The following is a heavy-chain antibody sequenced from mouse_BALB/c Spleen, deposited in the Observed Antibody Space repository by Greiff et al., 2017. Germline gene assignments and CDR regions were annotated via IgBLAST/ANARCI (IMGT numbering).Heavy chain of an antibody. CDR2: ISNGGGST. V-gene: IGHV5-12-2*01. CDR1: GFTFSSYT. Sequence: EVMLVESGGGLVQPGGSLKLSCAASGFTFSSYTMSWVRQTPEKRLEWVAYISNGGGSTYYPDTVKGRFTISRDNAKNTLYLQMSSLKSEDTAMYYCARHTTTVVRYFDVWGAGTTVTVSS. J-gene: IGHJ1*01. CDR3: ARHTTTVVRYFDV. D-gene: IGHD1-1*01.